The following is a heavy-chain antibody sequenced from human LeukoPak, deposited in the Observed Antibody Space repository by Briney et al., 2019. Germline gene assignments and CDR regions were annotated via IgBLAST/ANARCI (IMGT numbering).Heavy chain of an antibody. CDR3: VKRGDTVLAFFDS. CDR2: IYTGGGT. J-gene: IGHJ4*02. Sequence: PGGSLRLSCTASGFTVSNNYMNWVRQAPGKGLEWVSIIYTGGGTYYADSVKGRFTISRDNSKNTIYLQMNSLRPDDTAVYYCVKRGDTVLAFFDSWGLGTLVTVSS. CDR1: GFTVSNNY. D-gene: IGHD5-18*01. V-gene: IGHV3-66*02.